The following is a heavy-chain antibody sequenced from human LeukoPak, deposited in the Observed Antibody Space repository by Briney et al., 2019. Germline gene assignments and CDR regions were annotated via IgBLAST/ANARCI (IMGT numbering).Heavy chain of an antibody. CDR1: GGSFSGYY. Sequence: SETLSLTCAVYGGSFSGYYWSWIRQPPGKGLERIGEINHSGSTNYNPSLKSRVTISVDTSKNQFSLKLSSVTAADTAVYYCARVIYEYSSSWYPDWYFDLWGRGTLVTVSS. V-gene: IGHV4-34*01. CDR3: ARVIYEYSSSWYPDWYFDL. J-gene: IGHJ2*01. D-gene: IGHD6-13*01. CDR2: INHSGST.